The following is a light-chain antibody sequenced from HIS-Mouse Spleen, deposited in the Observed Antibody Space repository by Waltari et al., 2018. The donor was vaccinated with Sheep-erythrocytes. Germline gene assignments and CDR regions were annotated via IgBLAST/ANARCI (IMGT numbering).Light chain of an antibody. Sequence: DIVMTQSPLSLPVTPGEPASISCRSSQSLLHSNGYNYLDWYLQKPGQSPQLLIYLGSNRASGVPGRFSGIGSGTDFTLKISRVEAEDVGVYYCMQALQTPRTFGQGTKVEIK. J-gene: IGKJ1*01. V-gene: IGKV2-28*01. CDR3: MQALQTPRT. CDR2: LGS. CDR1: QSLLHSNGYNY.